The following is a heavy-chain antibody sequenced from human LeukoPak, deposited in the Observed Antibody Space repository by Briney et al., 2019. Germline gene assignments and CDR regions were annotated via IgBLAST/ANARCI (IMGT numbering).Heavy chain of an antibody. CDR2: ISGSGGST. V-gene: IGHV3-23*01. D-gene: IGHD4-11*01. CDR1: GFTFSGYA. J-gene: IGHJ4*01. CDR3: AKLPAKMTTVTTGYFDY. Sequence: PGGSLRLSCAASGFTFSGYAMSWVRQAPGEGLEWVSAISGSGGSTYYADSVKGRFTISRDNSKNTLYLQMNSLRAEDTAVYYCAKLPAKMTTVTTGYFDYWGQEPWSPSPQ.